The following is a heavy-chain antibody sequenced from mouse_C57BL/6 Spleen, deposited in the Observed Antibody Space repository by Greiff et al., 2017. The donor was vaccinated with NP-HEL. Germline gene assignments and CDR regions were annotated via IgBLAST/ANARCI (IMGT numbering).Heavy chain of an antibody. J-gene: IGHJ4*01. Sequence: QVQLQQSGAELVKPGASVKISCKASGYAFSSYWMNWVKQRPGKGLEWIGQIYPGDGDTTYNGKFKGKATLTADKSSSTAYLQLSSLTSEDSAVYFCASSSINAMDYWGQGTSVTVSS. CDR3: ASSSINAMDY. CDR1: GYAFSSYW. CDR2: IYPGDGDT. D-gene: IGHD1-1*01. V-gene: IGHV1-80*01.